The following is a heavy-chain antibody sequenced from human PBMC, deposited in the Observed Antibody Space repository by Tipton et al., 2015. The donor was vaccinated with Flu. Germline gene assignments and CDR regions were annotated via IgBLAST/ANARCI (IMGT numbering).Heavy chain of an antibody. CDR3: ARLSYYDVDLKNLYFDH. CDR1: SGSIRSTNYF. D-gene: IGHD3-10*02. Sequence: PGLVKPSETLSLTCTVSSGSIRSTNYFCAWIRQPPGKRLELIGSIYPSGTTYYNPSLKSRVTISVDTSKSQFSLKLRSVTAADTAVYYCARLSYYDVDLKNLYFDHWGQGALVTVSS. V-gene: IGHV4-39*01. CDR2: IYPSGTT. J-gene: IGHJ4*02.